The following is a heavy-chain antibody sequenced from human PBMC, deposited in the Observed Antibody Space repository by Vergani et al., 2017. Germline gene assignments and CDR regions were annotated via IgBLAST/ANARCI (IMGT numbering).Heavy chain of an antibody. CDR2: IYYSGST. V-gene: IGHV4-39*07. CDR3: ARTTYYDFWSGPDAFDI. Sequence: QLQLQESGPGLVKPSETLSLTCTVSGGSISSSSYYWGWIRQPPGKGLEWIGSIYYSGSTYYNPSLKSRVTISVDTSKNQFSLKLSSVTAADTAVYYCARTTYYDFWSGPDAFDIWGQGTMVTVSS. CDR1: GGSISSSSYY. J-gene: IGHJ3*02. D-gene: IGHD3-3*01.